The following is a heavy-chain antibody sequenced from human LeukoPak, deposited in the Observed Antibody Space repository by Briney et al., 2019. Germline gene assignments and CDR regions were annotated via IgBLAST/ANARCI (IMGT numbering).Heavy chain of an antibody. V-gene: IGHV3-30*18. CDR1: GFTFSNAW. CDR3: AKDTGYSYGFDY. D-gene: IGHD5-18*01. J-gene: IGHJ4*02. CDR2: ISYDGSNK. Sequence: GGSLRLSCAASGFTFSNAWMSWVRQAPGKGLEWVAVISYDGSNKYYADSVKGRFTISRDNSKNTLYLQMNSLRAEDTAVYYCAKDTGYSYGFDYWGQGTLVTVSS.